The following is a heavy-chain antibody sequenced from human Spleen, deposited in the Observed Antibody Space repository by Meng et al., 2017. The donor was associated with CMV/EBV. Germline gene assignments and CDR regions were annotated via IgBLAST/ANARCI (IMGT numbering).Heavy chain of an antibody. CDR1: GFTFSSYG. CDR3: AKDARSTSFNLLDY. D-gene: IGHD2-2*01. J-gene: IGHJ4*02. V-gene: IGHV3-30*02. Sequence: GGSLRLSCAASGFTFSSYGMHWVRQAPGKGLEWVAFIRYDGSNKYYADSVKGRFTISRDNSKSTLYLQMNSLRAEDTAVYYCAKDARSTSFNLLDYWGQGTLVTVSS. CDR2: IRYDGSNK.